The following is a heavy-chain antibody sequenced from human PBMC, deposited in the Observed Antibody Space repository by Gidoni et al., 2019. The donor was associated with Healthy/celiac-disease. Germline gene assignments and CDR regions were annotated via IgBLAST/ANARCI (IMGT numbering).Heavy chain of an antibody. Sequence: QLQLQESAPGLVTPSETLSLTCTVSGGSIRRSSSYWGWIRQPPGKGLVWIGSIYYSGSTYSNPSLKSRVTISVDTSKNQFSLKLSSVTAADTAVYYCARRYSYGPWYFDLWGRGTLVTGSA. CDR3: ARRYSYGPWYFDL. J-gene: IGHJ2*01. CDR2: IYYSGST. D-gene: IGHD5-18*01. V-gene: IGHV4-39*01. CDR1: GGSIRRSSSY.